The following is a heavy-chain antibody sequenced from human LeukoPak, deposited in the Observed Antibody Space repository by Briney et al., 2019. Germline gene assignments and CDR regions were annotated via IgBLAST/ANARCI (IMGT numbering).Heavy chain of an antibody. V-gene: IGHV1-2*02. CDR3: ARDAMSDY. D-gene: IGHD2-2*01. Sequence: ASVKVSCKASGYTFIDHYIHWVRQAPGQGPEWMGWINPRSGGTEYAQKFQGRVTMTRDTSTNTAYMELTRLTSDDTAVYYCARDAMSDYWGQGTLVTVSS. CDR1: GYTFIDHY. CDR2: INPRSGGT. J-gene: IGHJ4*02.